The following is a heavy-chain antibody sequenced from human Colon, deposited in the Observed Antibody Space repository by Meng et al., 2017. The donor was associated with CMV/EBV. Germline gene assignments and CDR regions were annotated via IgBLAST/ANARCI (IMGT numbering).Heavy chain of an antibody. CDR2: IRFDGKDQ. V-gene: IGHV3-30*02. J-gene: IGHJ4*02. Sequence: GGSLRLSCAASGFNFNSYGMHWVRQTPGKGLEWVAFIRFDGKDQYYSDSVKGRFTISRDNAMSTLYLQMDGLRPDDSAVYYCAKREASASLDYWGQGTLVTVSS. CDR3: AKREASASLDY. D-gene: IGHD5-24*01. CDR1: GFNFNSYG.